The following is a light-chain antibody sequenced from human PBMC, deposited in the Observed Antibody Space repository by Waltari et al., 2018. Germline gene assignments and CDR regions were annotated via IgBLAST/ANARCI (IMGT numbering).Light chain of an antibody. CDR2: WST. CDR1: QTVLHGSDTRNY. CDR3: HQYSSTPWT. Sequence: DILMTQSPASLAVSLGERATINCKSSQTVLHGSDTRNYVAWYQQKPGQPPKLLSYWSTSRESGVTDRFRGSGSGTYVTLTISSLQAEDVAVYYEHQYSSTPWTFGQGTKVEVK. V-gene: IGKV4-1*01. J-gene: IGKJ1*01.